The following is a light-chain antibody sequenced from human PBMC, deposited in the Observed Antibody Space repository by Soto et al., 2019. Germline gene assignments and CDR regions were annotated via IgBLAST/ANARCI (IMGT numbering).Light chain of an antibody. CDR2: GNS. CDR1: SSNIGAGYD. V-gene: IGLV1-40*01. CDR3: QSYDSSLSALYV. J-gene: IGLJ1*01. Sequence: QSVLTQPPSVSGAPGQRVTISCTGTSSNIGAGYDVHWYQQLPGTAPKLLIYGNSNRPSGVPDRFSGSKSGTSASLAITGLQAEDAADYYGQSYDSSLSALYVFGTGTKLTVL.